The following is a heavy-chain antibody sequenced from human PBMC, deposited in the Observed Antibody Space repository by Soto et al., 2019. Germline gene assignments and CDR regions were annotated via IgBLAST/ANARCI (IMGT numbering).Heavy chain of an antibody. V-gene: IGHV1-18*01. CDR2: ISAYNGNT. Sequence: QVQLVQSGAEVKKPGASVKVYCKASGYTFTSYGISWVRQAPGQGLEWMGWISAYNGNTNYAQQLQGRVTMTTDTSTSTAYMELRSLRSYDTAVYYCARVFRRIGCSYALDYWGQGTLVTVSS. CDR1: GYTFTSYG. D-gene: IGHD2-15*01. CDR3: ARVFRRIGCSYALDY. J-gene: IGHJ4*02.